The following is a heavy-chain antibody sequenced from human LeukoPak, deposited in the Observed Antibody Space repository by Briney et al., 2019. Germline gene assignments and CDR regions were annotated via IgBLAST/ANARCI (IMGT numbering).Heavy chain of an antibody. J-gene: IGHJ4*02. CDR2: TNPNSGYT. Sequence: VASVTVSCKASGYTFTTYDINWVRQATGQGLEWMGWTNPNSGYTGYAQKFQGRVTITRDTSISTAYMELSSLRSEDTAVYYCARVAGSIDYWGQGTLVTVSS. V-gene: IGHV1-8*03. CDR3: ARVAGSIDY. D-gene: IGHD6-19*01. CDR1: GYTFTTYD.